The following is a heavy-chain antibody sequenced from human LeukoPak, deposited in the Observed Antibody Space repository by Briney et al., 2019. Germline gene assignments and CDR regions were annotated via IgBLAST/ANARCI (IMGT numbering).Heavy chain of an antibody. D-gene: IGHD4-11*01. CDR3: ARKDYLTNFDY. CDR1: GYSFTGYY. J-gene: IGHJ4*02. CDR2: INPNSDVT. Sequence: ASVKVSCKASGYSFTGYYMHWVRQAPGQGLEWMGWINPNSDVTNYAQKFRGRVTMTRDTSISTAYMELSGLISDDTAVYYCARKDYLTNFDYWGQGTLVTVSS. V-gene: IGHV1-2*02.